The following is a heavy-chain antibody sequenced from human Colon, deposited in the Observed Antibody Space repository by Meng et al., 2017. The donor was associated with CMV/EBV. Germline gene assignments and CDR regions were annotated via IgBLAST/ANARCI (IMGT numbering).Heavy chain of an antibody. Sequence: GESLKISCTASGMTFSNAWMSWVRQAPGKGLEWIGRIKSKIDGGTTDYAAPVKGRFSLSRDDSKNTLYLQMKSLKTEDTAVYYCAAITAATVTLYGMDVWGLGTPVTVSS. CDR3: AAITAATVTLYGMDV. D-gene: IGHD6-13*01. CDR2: IKSKIDGGTT. V-gene: IGHV3-15*01. J-gene: IGHJ6*02. CDR1: GMTFSNAW.